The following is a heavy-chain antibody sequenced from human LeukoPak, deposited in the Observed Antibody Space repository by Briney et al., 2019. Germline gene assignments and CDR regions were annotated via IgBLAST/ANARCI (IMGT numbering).Heavy chain of an antibody. CDR3: AKFGGDYGDFFDY. V-gene: IGHV3-23*01. CDR2: ISGSGGST. CDR1: GFTFSSYA. Sequence: PGGSLRLSCAASGFTFSSYAMSWVRQAPGKGLEWVSAISGSGGSTYYADSAKGRFTIYRDNSKNTLYLQMNSLRAEATAVYYCAKFGGDYGDFFDYCGQGTLVTVSS. J-gene: IGHJ4*02. D-gene: IGHD4-17*01.